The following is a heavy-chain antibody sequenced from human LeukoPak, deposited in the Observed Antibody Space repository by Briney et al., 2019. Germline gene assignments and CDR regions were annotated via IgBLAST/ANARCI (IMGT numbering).Heavy chain of an antibody. J-gene: IGHJ4*02. CDR3: ASRSPRGVRGVNDY. D-gene: IGHD3-10*01. Sequence: RTSETPSLTCSVYGGSFSGYYWSWIRQPPGKGLEWIGEINRSGSTNSNPSLKSRVTISVDTSKTQFSLKRSSVTAADTAVYYCASRSPRGVRGVNDYWGQGTLVTVSS. CDR1: GGSFSGYY. CDR2: INRSGST. V-gene: IGHV4-34*01.